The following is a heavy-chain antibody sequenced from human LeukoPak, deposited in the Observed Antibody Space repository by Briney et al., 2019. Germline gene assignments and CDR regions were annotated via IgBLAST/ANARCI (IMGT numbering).Heavy chain of an antibody. V-gene: IGHV4-59*01. CDR3: AREGFGELGIDY. CDR2: IYYSGST. CDR1: GGSISSYY. Sequence: SETLSLTCTVSGGSISSYYWSWIRQPPGKGLEWIGYIYYSGSTNYNPSPKSRVTISVDTSKNQFSLKLSSVTAADTAVYYCAREGFGELGIDYWGQGTLVTVSS. J-gene: IGHJ4*02. D-gene: IGHD3-10*01.